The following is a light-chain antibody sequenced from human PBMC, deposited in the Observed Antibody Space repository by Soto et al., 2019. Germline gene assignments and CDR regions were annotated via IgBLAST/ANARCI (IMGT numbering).Light chain of an antibody. Sequence: DIQMTQSPSSLSASVGDRVTITCQASQEISNYLNWYQQKPGKAPKLLIYDASNLETGVPSRFSGSGSGPDFTFTISSLQPEDIATYYCQQYDNLQTFGPGTKVDIK. CDR3: QQYDNLQT. CDR1: QEISNY. CDR2: DAS. J-gene: IGKJ3*01. V-gene: IGKV1-33*01.